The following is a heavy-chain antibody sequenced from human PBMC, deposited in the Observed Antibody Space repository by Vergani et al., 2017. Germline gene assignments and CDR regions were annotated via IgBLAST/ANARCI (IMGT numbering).Heavy chain of an antibody. CDR2: IYPANSDT. CDR1: GYSFTTYW. J-gene: IGHJ4*02. CDR3: TRSGSSYNPPHWD. Sequence: EVQLVQSGAEVKKPGESLKISCKGSGYSFTTYWIGWVRQMPGKGLEWMGIIYPANSDTKYSPSFQGQVTISADKSITTAYLQWSGLKASDTAMYFCTRSGSSYNPPHWDWGQGTLVTVSS. D-gene: IGHD1-26*01. V-gene: IGHV5-51*01.